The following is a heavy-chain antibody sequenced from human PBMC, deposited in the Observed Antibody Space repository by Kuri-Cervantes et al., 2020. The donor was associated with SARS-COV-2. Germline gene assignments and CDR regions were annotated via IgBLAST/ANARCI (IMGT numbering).Heavy chain of an antibody. CDR2: IKSDGSST. D-gene: IGHD6-6*01. CDR3: AKRTSTGEYSIPSGPLDY. V-gene: IGHV3-74*01. J-gene: IGHJ4*02. Sequence: GESLKISCAASGFTFSSYWMHWVRQPPGKGLVWVSRIKSDGSSTSYADSVKGRFTISRDNAKNTLYLQMNSLRAEDTAVYYCAKRTSTGEYSIPSGPLDYWGQGTLVTVSS. CDR1: GFTFSSYW.